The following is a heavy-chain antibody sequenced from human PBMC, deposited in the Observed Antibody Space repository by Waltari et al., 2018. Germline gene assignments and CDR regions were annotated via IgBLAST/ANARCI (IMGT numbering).Heavy chain of an antibody. D-gene: IGHD2-21*02. Sequence: EVQLVESGGDLVQPGGSLRLSGAASGFSFSRSWMTWVRRTPGKGLEWVGNIQQNGSEKWYADSVKGRFTISRDNAMNLVYLQMNSLRVEDTAVYYCARDLVATPPWGQGTLVTVSS. CDR3: ARDLVATPP. CDR2: IQQNGSEK. CDR1: GFSFSRSW. J-gene: IGHJ5*02. V-gene: IGHV3-7*01.